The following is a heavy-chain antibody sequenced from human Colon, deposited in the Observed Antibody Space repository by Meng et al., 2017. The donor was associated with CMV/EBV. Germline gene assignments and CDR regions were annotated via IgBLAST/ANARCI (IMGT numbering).Heavy chain of an antibody. D-gene: IGHD1-1*01. CDR3: ARGRTPTGQGVYYFDRLDV. J-gene: IGHJ6*02. V-gene: IGHV4-34*01. Sequence: GSLRLSCTVSGGSFTIYFWTWIRQSPGKGLEWIGEIDHRGNTNYDPSLKRRVIISADSSKNQFSLNLTSVTAADTAIYFCARGRTPTGQGVYYFDRLDVWGQGATVTVSS. CDR2: IDHRGNT. CDR1: GGSFTIYF.